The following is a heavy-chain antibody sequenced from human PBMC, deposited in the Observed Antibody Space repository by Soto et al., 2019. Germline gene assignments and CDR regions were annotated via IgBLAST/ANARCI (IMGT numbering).Heavy chain of an antibody. CDR2: ISSSGRTI. Sequence: GGSLRLSCAASGFTFSDYYMSWIRQAPGKGLEWVSYISSSGRTIYSADSVKGRFTISRDNAKNSLYLQMNSLRAEDTAVYYCARGTGDYYYYMDVWGKGTTVTVSS. V-gene: IGHV3-11*01. CDR3: ARGTGDYYYYMDV. CDR1: GFTFSDYY. D-gene: IGHD1-1*01. J-gene: IGHJ6*03.